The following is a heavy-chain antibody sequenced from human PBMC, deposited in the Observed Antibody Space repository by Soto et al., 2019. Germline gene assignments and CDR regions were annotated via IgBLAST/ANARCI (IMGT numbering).Heavy chain of an antibody. CDR2: IKQDGSEK. Sequence: GGSLRLSCAVSGFSFNTYEMSWVRQAPGKGLEWVANIKQDGSEKYYVDSVKGRFTISRDNAKNSLYLQMNSLRAEDTAVYYCASLIAAAGYYYYYGMDVWGQGTTVTVSS. D-gene: IGHD6-13*01. CDR1: GFSFNTYE. CDR3: ASLIAAAGYYYYYGMDV. J-gene: IGHJ6*02. V-gene: IGHV3-7*01.